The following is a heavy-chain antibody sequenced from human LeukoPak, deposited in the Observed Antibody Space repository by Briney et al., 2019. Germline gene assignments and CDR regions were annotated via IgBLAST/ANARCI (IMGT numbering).Heavy chain of an antibody. V-gene: IGHV4-39*07. D-gene: IGHD6-19*01. J-gene: IGHJ4*02. Sequence: SETLSLTCSVSGGSISDNFHYWGWVRQAPGKGLEWIGSVYYSGNTYYNPSLKSRVTISVDTSKNQFSLKLSSVTAADTAVYYCARALMIAVAGTGYFDYWGQGTLVTVSS. CDR2: VYYSGNT. CDR1: GGSISDNFHY. CDR3: ARALMIAVAGTGYFDY.